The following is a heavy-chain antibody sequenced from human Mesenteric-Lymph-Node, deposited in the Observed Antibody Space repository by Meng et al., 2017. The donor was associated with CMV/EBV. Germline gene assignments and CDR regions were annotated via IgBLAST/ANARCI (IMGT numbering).Heavy chain of an antibody. J-gene: IGHJ2*01. D-gene: IGHD3-3*01. V-gene: IGHV3-7*01. CDR1: GFPFSNYW. Sequence: GESLKISCTASGFPFSNYWMSWVRQAPGKGLEWVANIKEDGSEKYYVDSVKGRFTISRDNAKNSLFLQMNSLRAEDSAVYYCARQAWSGYWGSRLDLWGRGTLVTVSS. CDR2: IKEDGSEK. CDR3: ARQAWSGYWGSRLDL.